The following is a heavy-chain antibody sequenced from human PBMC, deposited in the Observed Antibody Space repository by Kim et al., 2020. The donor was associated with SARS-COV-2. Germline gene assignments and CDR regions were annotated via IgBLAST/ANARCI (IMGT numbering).Heavy chain of an antibody. V-gene: IGHV3-23*01. D-gene: IGHD2-15*01. CDR2: ISGSGGST. CDR3: AKAYQAVVVVVAGLDP. CDR1: GFTFSSYA. Sequence: GGSLRLSCAASGFTFSSYAMSWVRQAPGKGLEWVSAISGSGGSTYYADSVKGRFTISRDNSKNTLYLQMNSLRAEDTAVYYCAKAYQAVVVVVAGLDPWGQGTLVTVSS. J-gene: IGHJ5*02.